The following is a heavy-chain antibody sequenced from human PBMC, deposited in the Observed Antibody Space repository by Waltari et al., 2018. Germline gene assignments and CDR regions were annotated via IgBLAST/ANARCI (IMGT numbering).Heavy chain of an antibody. Sequence: QVQLVESGGGVVQPGRSLRLSCAASGFTFSSYGMHWVRQAPGKGLEWVAVISYDGSNKYYSDSVKGRVTISRDNSKNTLYLQMNSLRAEDTAVYYCAKDADSSSWYRGYYYYYGMDVWGQGTTVTVSS. CDR3: AKDADSSSWYRGYYYYYGMDV. J-gene: IGHJ6*02. CDR2: ISYDGSNK. D-gene: IGHD6-13*01. V-gene: IGHV3-30*18. CDR1: GFTFSSYG.